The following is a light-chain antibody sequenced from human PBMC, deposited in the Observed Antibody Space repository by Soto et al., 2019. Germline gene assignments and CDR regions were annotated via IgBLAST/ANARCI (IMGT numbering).Light chain of an antibody. J-gene: IGKJ4*01. CDR1: RNVAGSY. V-gene: IGKV3-20*01. Sequence: SPGTLSLSPCETSPHSGRASRNVAGSYLAWFQQRPGQAPRVLISGASNMDTGIPDRFSGSGSRTDFILSISRLQPEDIGTYFCLQVYTSPLTFGEGTKVDIK. CDR3: LQVYTSPLT. CDR2: GAS.